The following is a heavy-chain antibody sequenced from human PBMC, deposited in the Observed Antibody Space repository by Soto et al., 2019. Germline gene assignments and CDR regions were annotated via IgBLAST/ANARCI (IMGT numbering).Heavy chain of an antibody. J-gene: IGHJ4*02. CDR1: GYDFPSSG. D-gene: IGHD3-10*01. CDR2: ISPYNGAK. CDR3: ARGGGWTTFDS. Sequence: QVQLVQSGTEVRKPGASVNVSCKAFGYDFPSSGITWVRQAPGQGLEWMGWISPYNGAKHYAQKFQGRVTMTTDTSTSTAYMELTSLRSDDTAVYYCARGGGWTTFDSWGQGTLVTVSS. V-gene: IGHV1-18*04.